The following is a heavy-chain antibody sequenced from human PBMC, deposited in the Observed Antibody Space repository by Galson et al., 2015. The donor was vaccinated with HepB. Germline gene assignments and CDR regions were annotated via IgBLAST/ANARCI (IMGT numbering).Heavy chain of an antibody. D-gene: IGHD5-18*01. V-gene: IGHV1-69*13. CDR1: GGTFSSYA. Sequence: SVKVSCKASGGTFSSYAISWVRQAPGQGLEWMGGIIPIFGTANYAQKFQGRVTITADESTSTAYMGLSSLRSEDTAVYYCTRDGYPRGYYGMDVWGQGTTVTVSS. CDR3: TRDGYPRGYYGMDV. CDR2: IIPIFGTA. J-gene: IGHJ6*02.